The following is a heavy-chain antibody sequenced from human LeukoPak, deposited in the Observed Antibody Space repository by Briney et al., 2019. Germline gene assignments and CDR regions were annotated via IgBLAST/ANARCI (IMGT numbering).Heavy chain of an antibody. V-gene: IGHV4-31*03. CDR3: ARDLVTPTSNRFDP. Sequence: SETLSLTCTVSGGSISSGGYYWSWIRQHPGKGLEWIGYIYYSGSTYYNPSLKSRVTISVDTSKNQFSLKLSSVTAADTAVYYCARDLVTPTSNRFDPWGQGTLVTVSS. CDR2: IYYSGST. D-gene: IGHD4-23*01. J-gene: IGHJ5*02. CDR1: GGSISSGGYY.